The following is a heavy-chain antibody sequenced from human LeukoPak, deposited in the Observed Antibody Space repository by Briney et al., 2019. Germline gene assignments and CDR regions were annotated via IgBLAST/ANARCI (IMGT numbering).Heavy chain of an antibody. J-gene: IGHJ3*02. Sequence: ASVKVSCKASGYTFTSYGISWVRQASGQGHEWMGWISAYNGNTNYAQKLQGRVTMTTDTSTSTAYMELRSLRSEDTAVYYCAREMRYCSSTSCYNAFDIWGQGTMVTVSP. D-gene: IGHD2-2*01. CDR3: AREMRYCSSTSCYNAFDI. V-gene: IGHV1-18*01. CDR1: GYTFTSYG. CDR2: ISAYNGNT.